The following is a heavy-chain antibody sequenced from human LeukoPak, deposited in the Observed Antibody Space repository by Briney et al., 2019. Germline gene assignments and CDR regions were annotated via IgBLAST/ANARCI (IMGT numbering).Heavy chain of an antibody. V-gene: IGHV3-23*01. CDR1: GFTFSSYA. D-gene: IGHD3-22*01. Sequence: GGSLRLSCAASGFTFSSYAMSWVRQVPGKGLEWVSAISGSGGSTYYADSVKGRFTISRDDSKNTLYLQMNSLRAEDTAVYYCAKAYYYDSSGYYFLPTQTDYWGQGTLVTVSS. CDR2: ISGSGGST. J-gene: IGHJ4*02. CDR3: AKAYYYDSSGYYFLPTQTDY.